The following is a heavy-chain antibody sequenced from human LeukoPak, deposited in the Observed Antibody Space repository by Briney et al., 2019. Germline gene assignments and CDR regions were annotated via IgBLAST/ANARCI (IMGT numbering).Heavy chain of an antibody. D-gene: IGHD3-22*01. V-gene: IGHV4-38-2*02. CDR3: ARHDYYYDPYNWFDP. CDR1: GYSISSGYY. J-gene: IGHJ5*02. Sequence: PSETLSLTCTVSGYSISSGYYWGWIRQPPGKGLEWTGSIDHSGSTYYNPSLKSRITISVDTSKNQFSLKLSSVTAADTAVYYCARHDYYYDPYNWFDPWGQGTLVTVSS. CDR2: IDHSGST.